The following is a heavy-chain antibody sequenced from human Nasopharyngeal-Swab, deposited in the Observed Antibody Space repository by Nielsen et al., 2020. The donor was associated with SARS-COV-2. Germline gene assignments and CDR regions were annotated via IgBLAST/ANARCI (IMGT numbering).Heavy chain of an antibody. D-gene: IGHD3-3*01. CDR3: ASSHLGGYFWSGYYPFDY. J-gene: IGHJ4*02. CDR1: GGSISSYY. Sequence: SETLSLTCTVSGGSISSYYWSWIRQPPGKGLEWIGYIYYSGSTYYNPSLKSRVTISVDTSKNQFSLKLSSVTAADTAVYYCASSHLGGYFWSGYYPFDYWGQGTLVTVSS. CDR2: IYYSGST. V-gene: IGHV4-59*04.